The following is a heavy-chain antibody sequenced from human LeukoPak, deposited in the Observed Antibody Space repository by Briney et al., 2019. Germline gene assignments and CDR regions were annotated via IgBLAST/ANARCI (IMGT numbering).Heavy chain of an antibody. CDR3: AKSRAARGVMARGGPLDF. J-gene: IGHJ4*02. D-gene: IGHD3-10*01. CDR1: GFTFSSYG. V-gene: IGHV3-30*18. Sequence: GGSLRLSCAASGFTFSSYGMHWVRQAPGKGLEWVAVISYDGSNKYYADSVKGRFTISRDNSKNTLYLQMNSLRAEDTAVYYCAKSRAARGVMARGGPLDFWSQGTLVTVSS. CDR2: ISYDGSNK.